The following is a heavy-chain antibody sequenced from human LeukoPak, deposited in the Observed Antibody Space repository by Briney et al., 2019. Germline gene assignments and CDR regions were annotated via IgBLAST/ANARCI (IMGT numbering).Heavy chain of an antibody. CDR1: GYTFTSYG. CDR3: ARCYYDSSGYLRGYFDY. V-gene: IGHV1-18*01. J-gene: IGHJ4*02. CDR2: ISAYNGNT. Sequence: ASVKVSCKASGYTFTSYGISWVRQAPGQGLEWMGWISAYNGNTNYAQKLQGRVTMTTDTSTSTAYMELRSLRSDDTAVYYCARCYYDSSGYLRGYFDYWGQGTLVTVSS. D-gene: IGHD3-22*01.